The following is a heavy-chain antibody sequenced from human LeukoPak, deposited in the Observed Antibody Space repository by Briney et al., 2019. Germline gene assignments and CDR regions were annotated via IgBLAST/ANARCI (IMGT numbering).Heavy chain of an antibody. Sequence: GGSLRLSCAASGLTVSSNDMSWVRQAPGKGLEWVSLIYSGGSTYYADSVKGRVTISRDNSKNTLYLQMNSLRAEDTAVYYCARDWGVWGKGTTVTISS. CDR3: ARDWGV. D-gene: IGHD3-16*01. CDR1: GLTVSSND. J-gene: IGHJ6*04. V-gene: IGHV3-53*01. CDR2: IYSGGST.